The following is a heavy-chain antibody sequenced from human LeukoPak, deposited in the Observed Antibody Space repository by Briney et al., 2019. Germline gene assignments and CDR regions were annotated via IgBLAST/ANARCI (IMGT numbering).Heavy chain of an antibody. J-gene: IGHJ6*03. D-gene: IGHD6-19*01. CDR2: IYYSGNT. V-gene: IGHV4-39*07. CDR3: VSGAVAGTYYYYYMDV. CDR1: GGSISSSSYY. Sequence: PSETLSLTCTVSGGSISSSSYYWGRIRQPPGKGLEWIGSIYYSGNTNYNPSLKSRVTISVDMSKNQFSLKLSSVTAADTAVYYCVSGAVAGTYYYYYMDVWGKGTTVTVSS.